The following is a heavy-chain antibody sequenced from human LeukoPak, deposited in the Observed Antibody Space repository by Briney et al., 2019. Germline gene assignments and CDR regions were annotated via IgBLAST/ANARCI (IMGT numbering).Heavy chain of an antibody. J-gene: IGHJ4*02. CDR1: GFTFSSYD. D-gene: IGHD5-24*01. CDR2: IGTAGDT. Sequence: PGGSLRLSCAASGFTFSSYDMHWVRQATGKGLEWVSAIGTAGDTYYPGSVKGRFTISRENAKNSLYLQMNSLRAEDTAVYYCARAAGEMATIRYWGQGTLVTVSS. CDR3: ARAAGEMATIRY. V-gene: IGHV3-13*01.